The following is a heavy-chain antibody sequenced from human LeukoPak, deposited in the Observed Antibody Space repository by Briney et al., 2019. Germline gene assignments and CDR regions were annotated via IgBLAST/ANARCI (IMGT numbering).Heavy chain of an antibody. V-gene: IGHV3-74*01. CDR2: MNSDVSST. CDR3: ARGYGDNSVLVDY. D-gene: IGHD4-23*01. Sequence: GALRLSCAASLTTFRNYWMHWVRQVAGKGLVGVSRMNSDVSSTNYADSVKGRFTISRDNAKNTLYLQMKSLRAEDTAVYYCARGYGDNSVLVDYWGQGTLVSVSS. J-gene: IGHJ4*02. CDR1: LTTFRNYW.